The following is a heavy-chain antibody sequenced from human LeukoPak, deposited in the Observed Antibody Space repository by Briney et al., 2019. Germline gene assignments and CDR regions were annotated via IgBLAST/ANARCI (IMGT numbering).Heavy chain of an antibody. D-gene: IGHD1-26*01. CDR3: ATDVWCIVGFRGVFDV. Sequence: SVSVSCTLSGYTLTELSMHWVRQAPGKGLEWMGGFDPEDAETIYAQTFQGRGTMTEETATDTSYLELSSLRSGDTVVDYCATDVWCIVGFRGVFDVWGQGTMVTVS. CDR2: FDPEDAET. CDR1: GYTLTELS. V-gene: IGHV1-24*01. J-gene: IGHJ3*01.